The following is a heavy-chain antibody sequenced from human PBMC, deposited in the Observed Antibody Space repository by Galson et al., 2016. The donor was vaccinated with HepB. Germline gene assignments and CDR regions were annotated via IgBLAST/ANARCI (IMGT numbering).Heavy chain of an antibody. J-gene: IGHJ4*02. Sequence: SVKVSCKASGGTFSSYAFSWVRQAPGQGLEWMGGITPVFGTPSYTQRFQGRATITADESTSTAYMELSSLRSDDTAVYYCASHTRGKYGSGRHEFDYWGQGTLVIVSS. CDR1: GGTFSSYA. CDR3: ASHTRGKYGSGRHEFDY. CDR2: ITPVFGTP. D-gene: IGHD3-10*01. V-gene: IGHV1-69*13.